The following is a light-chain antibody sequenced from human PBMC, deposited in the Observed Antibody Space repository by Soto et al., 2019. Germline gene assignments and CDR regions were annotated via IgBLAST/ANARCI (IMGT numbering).Light chain of an antibody. CDR3: LQHKILLLT. CDR1: LATSNY. CDR2: GTS. J-gene: IGKJ4*01. Sequence: QVYKSASVLPAKVTDRVTITCRASLATSNYLAWYHQKAGKAPKLLIYGTSTFQGGVPSRFSGSGSGTEFTLTLCGLQPEDFVTYSTLQHKILLLTFGGGGKAAIK. V-gene: IGKV1-9*01.